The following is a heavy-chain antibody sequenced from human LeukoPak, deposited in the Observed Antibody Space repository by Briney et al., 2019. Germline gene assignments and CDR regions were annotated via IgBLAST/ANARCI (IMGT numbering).Heavy chain of an antibody. J-gene: IGHJ6*03. D-gene: IGHD3-10*01. CDR3: AKDRNRLWFGELMSHYMDV. CDR1: GYTFTSYG. CDR2: ISGSGGST. V-gene: IGHV3-23*01. Sequence: ASVKVSCKASGYTFTSYGISWVRQAPGKGLEWASAISGSGGSTYYADSVKGRFTISRDNSKNTLYLQMNSLRAEDTAVYYCAKDRNRLWFGELMSHYMDVWGKGTTVTISS.